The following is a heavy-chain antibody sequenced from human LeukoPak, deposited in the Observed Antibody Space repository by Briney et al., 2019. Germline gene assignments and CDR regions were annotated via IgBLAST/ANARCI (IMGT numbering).Heavy chain of an antibody. CDR1: GFTFSYFW. Sequence: GGSLRLSCAASGFTFSYFWMHWFRQTPGKGLEWVSYISSSSSTIYYADSVKGRFTISRDNAKNSLYLQMNSLRDEDTAVYYCARDLTGKYYYGMDVWGQGTTVTVSS. V-gene: IGHV3-48*02. CDR2: ISSSSSTI. CDR3: ARDLTGKYYYGMDV. J-gene: IGHJ6*02.